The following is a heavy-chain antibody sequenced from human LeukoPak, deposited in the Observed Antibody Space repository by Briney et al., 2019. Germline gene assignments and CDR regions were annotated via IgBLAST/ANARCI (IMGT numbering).Heavy chain of an antibody. CDR3: ARWTLRVGVSRADAFDI. CDR1: GGSISSSSYY. Sequence: PSETLSLTCTVSGGSISSSSYYWGWIRQPPGKGLEWIGSIYYSGSTYYSPSLKSRVTISVDTSKNQFSLKLNSVTAADTAVYHCARWTLRVGVSRADAFDIWGQGTMVTVSS. V-gene: IGHV4-39*01. D-gene: IGHD1-26*01. CDR2: IYYSGST. J-gene: IGHJ3*02.